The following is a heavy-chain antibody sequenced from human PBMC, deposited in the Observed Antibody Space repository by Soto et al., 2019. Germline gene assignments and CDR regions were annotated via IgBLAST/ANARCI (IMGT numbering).Heavy chain of an antibody. J-gene: IGHJ5*02. CDR3: ARYIVTDSSGYYSINWFDP. V-gene: IGHV4-39*01. D-gene: IGHD3-22*01. CDR2: IYYSGST. CDR1: GGSISSSSYY. Sequence: PSETLSLTCTVSGGSISSSSYYWGWIRQPPGKGLEWIGSIYYSGSTYYNPSLKSRVTISVDTSKNQFSLKLSSVTAADTAVYYCARYIVTDSSGYYSINWFDPWGQGTLVT.